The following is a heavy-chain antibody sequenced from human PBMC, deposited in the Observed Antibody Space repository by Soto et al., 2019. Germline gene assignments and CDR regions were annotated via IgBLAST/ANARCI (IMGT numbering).Heavy chain of an antibody. CDR1: GGSISSSSYY. CDR3: ARRITGKGGDFDY. V-gene: IGHV4-39*07. D-gene: IGHD1-20*01. CDR2: IYYSGST. Sequence: SETLSLTCTVSGGSISSSSYYWGWIRQPPGKGLEWIGSIYYSGSTYYNPSLKSRVTISVDTSKNQFSLKLSSVTAADTAVYYCARRITGKGGDFDYWGQGTLVTVSS. J-gene: IGHJ4*02.